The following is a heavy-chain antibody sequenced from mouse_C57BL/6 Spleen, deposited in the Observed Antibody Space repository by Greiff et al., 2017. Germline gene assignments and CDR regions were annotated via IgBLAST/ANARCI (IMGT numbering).Heavy chain of an antibody. D-gene: IGHD2-3*01. J-gene: IGHJ4*01. CDR3: ASSDGYYRAMDY. CDR1: GYSFTSYY. Sequence: QVQLKQSGPELVKPGASVKISCKASGYSFTSYYIHWVKQRPGQGLEWIGWIYPGSGNTKYNEKFKGKATLTADTSSSTAYMQLSSLTSEDSAVYYCASSDGYYRAMDYWGQGTSVTVSS. V-gene: IGHV1-66*01. CDR2: IYPGSGNT.